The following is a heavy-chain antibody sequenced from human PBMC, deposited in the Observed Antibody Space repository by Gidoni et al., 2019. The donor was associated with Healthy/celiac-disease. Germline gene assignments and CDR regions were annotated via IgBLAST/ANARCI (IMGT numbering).Heavy chain of an antibody. CDR2: ITWDGDRT. CDR3: AKDMWRAVATPGHSGLNV. J-gene: IGHJ6*02. D-gene: IGHD5-12*01. Sequence: EVQLVESGGVVVQPGGSLRLSCAASGFIFGDYTMHWVRQAPGKGLEWVSLITWDGDRTFYADSVEGRFTISRDNSKNSLFLQMISLRSEDTALYYCAKDMWRAVATPGHSGLNVWGQGTTVTVSS. V-gene: IGHV3-43*01. CDR1: GFIFGDYT.